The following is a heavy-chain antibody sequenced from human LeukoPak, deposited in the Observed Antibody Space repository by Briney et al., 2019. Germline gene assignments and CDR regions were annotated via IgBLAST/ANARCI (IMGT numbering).Heavy chain of an antibody. V-gene: IGHV1-8*01. J-gene: IGHJ4*02. CDR1: GYTFTSYD. CDR2: MNPNSGNT. CDR3: ARGTTLRDY. D-gene: IGHD1-26*01. Sequence: ASVKVSCKASGYTFTSYDINWVRQATGQGLEWMGWMNPNSGNTGYAQKLQGRVTMTTDTSTSTAYMELRSLRSDDTAVYYCARGTTLRDYWGQGTLVTVSS.